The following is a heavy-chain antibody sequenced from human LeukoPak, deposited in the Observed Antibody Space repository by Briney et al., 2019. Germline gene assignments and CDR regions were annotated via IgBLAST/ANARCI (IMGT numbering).Heavy chain of an antibody. J-gene: IGHJ4*02. D-gene: IGHD2-15*01. CDR3: ARSYCSGGSCYFDY. V-gene: IGHV1-46*01. CDR2: ISPGGGSA. Sequence: ASVKVSCKASGYSFSTYYLHWVRQAPGQGLEWMGIISPGGGSASYHQKFRGRVTMTRDTSINTVYMELRSLRSEDTAVYYCARSYCSGGSCYFDYWGQGTLVTVSS. CDR1: GYSFSTYY.